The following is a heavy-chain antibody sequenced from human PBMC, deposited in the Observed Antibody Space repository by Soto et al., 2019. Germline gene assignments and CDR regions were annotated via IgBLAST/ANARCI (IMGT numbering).Heavy chain of an antibody. CDR1: GYTFTSYD. J-gene: IGHJ6*02. Sequence: ASVKVSCKASGYTFTSYDINWVRQATGQGLEWMGWMNPNSGNTGYAQKFQGRVTMTRNTSISTAYTELSSLRSEDTAVYYCARGREVVPNYYYYGMDVWGQGTTVTVSS. CDR3: ARGREVVPNYYYYGMDV. V-gene: IGHV1-8*01. CDR2: MNPNSGNT. D-gene: IGHD2-2*01.